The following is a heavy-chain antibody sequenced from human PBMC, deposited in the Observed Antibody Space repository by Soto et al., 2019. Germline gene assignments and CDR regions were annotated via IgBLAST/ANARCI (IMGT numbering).Heavy chain of an antibody. J-gene: IGHJ5*02. CDR1: GGTFSSYA. V-gene: IGHV1-69*13. D-gene: IGHD6-6*01. CDR2: TIPIFGTA. Sequence: ASVKVSCKASGGTFSSYAISWVRQAPGQGLEWMGGTIPIFGTANYAQKFQGRVTITADESTSTAYMELSSLRSEDTVVYYCARVGQLTPLWWFDPWGQGTLVTVSS. CDR3: ARVGQLTPLWWFDP.